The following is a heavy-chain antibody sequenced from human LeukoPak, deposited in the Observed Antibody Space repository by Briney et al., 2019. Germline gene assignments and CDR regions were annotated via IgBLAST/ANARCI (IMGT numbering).Heavy chain of an antibody. J-gene: IGHJ4*02. CDR1: GFSISKYW. D-gene: IGHD6-13*01. CDR3: AKDTSYSSSWYYFDY. V-gene: IGHV3-23*01. CDR2: ISGSGGST. Sequence: GGPLRLSCDASGFSISKYWIGWVRQAPGKGLEWVSAISGSGGSTYYADSVKGRFTISRDNSKNTLYLQMNSLRAEDTAVYYCAKDTSYSSSWYYFDYWGQGTLVTVSS.